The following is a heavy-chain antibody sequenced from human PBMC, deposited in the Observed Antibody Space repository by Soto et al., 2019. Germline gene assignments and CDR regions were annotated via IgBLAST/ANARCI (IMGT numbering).Heavy chain of an antibody. CDR2: IYHSGST. CDR1: GGSMSSDW. V-gene: IGHV4-4*02. Sequence: QVQLQESGPGLVTPSGTLSLTCTVSGGSMSSDWWSWVRQPPGKGLEWIGEIYHSGSTNYNPSLKSRLTMSIDKSRNNFSLKLGSVSAADTAIYYCPRVLLDYYNGMDVWGQGTTVTVSS. CDR3: PRVLLDYYNGMDV. J-gene: IGHJ6*02. D-gene: IGHD3-9*01.